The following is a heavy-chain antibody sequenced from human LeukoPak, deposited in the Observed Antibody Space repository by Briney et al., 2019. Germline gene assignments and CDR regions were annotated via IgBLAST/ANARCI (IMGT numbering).Heavy chain of an antibody. CDR1: GFTFNTYD. CDR2: IYPGDSDT. CDR3: ARLLLSLPSRWSGYRDDAFDI. J-gene: IGHJ3*02. Sequence: GGSLRLSCEASGFTFNTYDMNWVRQMPGKGLEWMGIIYPGDSDTRYSPSFQGQVTISADKSISTAYLQWSSLKASDTAMYYCARLLLSLPSRWSGYRDDAFDIWGQGTMVTVSS. D-gene: IGHD3-3*01. V-gene: IGHV5-51*01.